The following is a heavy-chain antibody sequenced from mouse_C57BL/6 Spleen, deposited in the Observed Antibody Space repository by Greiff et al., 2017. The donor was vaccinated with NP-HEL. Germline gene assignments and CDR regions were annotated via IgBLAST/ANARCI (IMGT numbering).Heavy chain of an antibody. V-gene: IGHV5-6*01. CDR3: ASYYGSSYEEDYAMDY. CDR1: GFTFSSYG. CDR2: ISSGGSYT. Sequence: EVQGVESGGDLVKPGGSLKLSCAASGFTFSSYGMSWVRQTPDKRLEWVATISSGGSYTYYPDSVKGRFTISRDNAKNPLYLEMSRLKSEDTARYYCASYYGSSYEEDYAMDYWGQGTSVTVSS. D-gene: IGHD1-1*01. J-gene: IGHJ4*01.